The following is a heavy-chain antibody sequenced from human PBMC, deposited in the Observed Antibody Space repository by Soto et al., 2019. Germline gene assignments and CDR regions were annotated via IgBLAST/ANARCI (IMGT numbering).Heavy chain of an antibody. V-gene: IGHV1-69*02. Sequence: QVQLVQSGAEVKKPGSSVKVSCKASGGTFSSYTISWVRQAPGQGLEWTGRIIRILGIANYAQKFQGRATLSADNSTRTAYMELSSLRSEDTAVYYWAMEYCSSTSCDTDYWGQGTLVTVSS. CDR1: GGTFSSYT. J-gene: IGHJ4*02. CDR3: AMEYCSSTSCDTDY. CDR2: IIRILGIA. D-gene: IGHD2-2*02.